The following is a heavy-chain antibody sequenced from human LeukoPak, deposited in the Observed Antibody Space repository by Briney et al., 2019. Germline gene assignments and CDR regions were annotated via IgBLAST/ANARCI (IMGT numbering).Heavy chain of an antibody. D-gene: IGHD3-3*01. CDR3: AKLPAYYDFWSGYPSYYFDY. J-gene: IGHJ4*02. Sequence: GSLRLSCAASGFTFSSYAMSWVRQAPGKGLEWVSAISGSGGSTYYADSVKGRFTISRDNSKNTLYLQMNSLRAEDTAVYYRAKLPAYYDFWSGYPSYYFDYWGQGTLVTVSS. CDR2: ISGSGGST. V-gene: IGHV3-23*01. CDR1: GFTFSSYA.